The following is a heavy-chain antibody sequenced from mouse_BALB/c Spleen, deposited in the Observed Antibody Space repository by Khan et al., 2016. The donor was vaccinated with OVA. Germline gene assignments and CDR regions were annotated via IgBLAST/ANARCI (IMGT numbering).Heavy chain of an antibody. J-gene: IGHJ3*01. CDR1: GYSITSDYA. CDR2: ITYSGNT. CDR3: ARWFTY. Sequence: EVQLQESGPGLVKPSQSLSLTCTVTGYSITSDYAWNWIRQFPGNKLEWMGYITYSGNTTYNPSLKSRISITRDTSKNQFFLQLNSVTTEDTATYYCARWFTYWGQGTLVTVSA. V-gene: IGHV3-2*02.